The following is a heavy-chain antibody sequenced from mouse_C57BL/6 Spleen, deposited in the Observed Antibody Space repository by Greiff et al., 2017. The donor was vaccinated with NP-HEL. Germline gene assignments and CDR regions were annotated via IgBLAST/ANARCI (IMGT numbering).Heavy chain of an antibody. CDR1: GYTFTSYW. CDR2: IDPSDSET. D-gene: IGHD2-3*01. CDR3: ARDDGYSWFAY. Sequence: VQLQQSGAELVRPGSSVKLSCKASGYTFTSYWMHWVKQRPIQGLEWIGNIDPSDSETHYNQKFKDKATLTVDKSSSTAYMQLSSLTSEDSAVYCGARDDGYSWFAYWGQGTLVTVSA. J-gene: IGHJ3*01. V-gene: IGHV1-52*01.